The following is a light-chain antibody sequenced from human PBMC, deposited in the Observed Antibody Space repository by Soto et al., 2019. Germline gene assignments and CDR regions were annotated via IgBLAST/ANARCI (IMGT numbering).Light chain of an antibody. CDR3: QQYGDSPLT. J-gene: IGKJ4*01. CDR2: AAS. V-gene: IGKV1-39*01. Sequence: DIQMTQSPSSLSASVGDRVTITCRASQSISSYLNWYHQKPGKAPKLLIYAASSLQSGVPSRFSGSGSGTDFTLTISRLEPQDFAIYYCQQYGDSPLTFGGGTRVDIK. CDR1: QSISSY.